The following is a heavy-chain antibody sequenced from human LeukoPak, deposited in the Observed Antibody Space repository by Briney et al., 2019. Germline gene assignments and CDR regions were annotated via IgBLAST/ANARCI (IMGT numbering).Heavy chain of an antibody. CDR3: ARGGGFWSGYSVYYYFDY. D-gene: IGHD3-3*01. V-gene: IGHV6-1*01. J-gene: IGHJ4*02. CDR1: GDSVSNNSAA. CDR2: TYYRSKWYN. Sequence: SQTLSLTCAISGDSVSNNSAAWNWIRQSPSRGLEWLGRTYYRSKWYNDYAVSVKSRITINPDTSKNQFSLKLSSVTAADTAVYYCARGGGFWSGYSVYYYFDYWGQGTLVTVSS.